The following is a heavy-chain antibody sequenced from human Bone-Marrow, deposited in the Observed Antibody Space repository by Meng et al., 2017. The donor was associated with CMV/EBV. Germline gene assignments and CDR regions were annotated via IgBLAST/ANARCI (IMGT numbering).Heavy chain of an antibody. CDR2: ISSSSSTI. V-gene: IGHV3-48*04. Sequence: GESLKISCAASGFTFSSYSMNWVRQAPGKGLEWVSYISSSSSTIYYADSVKGRFTIPRDNAKNSLYLQMNSLRAEDTAVYYCARENYDILTGWDYYYYGMDVWGQGTTVTVSS. J-gene: IGHJ6*02. CDR1: GFTFSSYS. CDR3: ARENYDILTGWDYYYYGMDV. D-gene: IGHD3-9*01.